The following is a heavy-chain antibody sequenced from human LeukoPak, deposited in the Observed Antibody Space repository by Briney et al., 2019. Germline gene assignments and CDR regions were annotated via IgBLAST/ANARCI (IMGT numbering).Heavy chain of an antibody. D-gene: IGHD3-3*01. CDR3: TTRGVEYYDFWSDYRTLDY. CDR1: GFTFRSYA. CDR2: ITADGSST. J-gene: IGHJ4*02. Sequence: GGSLRLSCAVSGFTFRSYAMKWVRQAPGKGLEWVSAITADGSSTHYTISVKGRFIISRDTPKNTLYLQMNSLKIEDTAVYYCTTRGVEYYDFWSDYRTLDYWGQGTLVTVSS. V-gene: IGHV3-23*01.